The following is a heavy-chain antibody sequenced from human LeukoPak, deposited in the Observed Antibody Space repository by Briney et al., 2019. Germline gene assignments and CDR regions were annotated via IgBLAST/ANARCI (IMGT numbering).Heavy chain of an antibody. Sequence: SETLSLTCAVYGGSFSGYYWSWIRQPPGKGLEWIGEINHSGSTNYNPSLKSRVTISVDTSKNQFSLKLSSVTAADTAVYYCARSLRIVVVPAAIALWSGYWGGWGKGTTATVSS. CDR3: ARSLRIVVVPAAIALWSGYWGG. CDR1: GGSFSGYY. CDR2: INHSGST. D-gene: IGHD2-2*01. J-gene: IGHJ6*04. V-gene: IGHV4-34*01.